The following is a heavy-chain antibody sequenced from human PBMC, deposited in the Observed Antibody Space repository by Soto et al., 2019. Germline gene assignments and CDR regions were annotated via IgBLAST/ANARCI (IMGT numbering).Heavy chain of an antibody. Sequence: SETLDLTCTVSGDSVIAYYWTWIRQAPGRGLEYIGYVYYSGSTDYSPSLRGRVTTSVDRSKNQFSLNLASATAADTAVYYCARMNHDFCSILDHSGQRTHVPVSP. J-gene: IGHJ4*02. V-gene: IGHV4-59*02. D-gene: IGHD3-3*01. CDR2: VYYSGST. CDR1: GDSVIAYY. CDR3: ARMNHDFCSILDH.